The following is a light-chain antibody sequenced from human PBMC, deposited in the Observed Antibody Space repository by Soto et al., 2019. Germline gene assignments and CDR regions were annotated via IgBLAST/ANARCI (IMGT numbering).Light chain of an antibody. J-gene: IGKJ1*01. V-gene: IGKV1-5*03. CDR3: QQYNNYSWT. CDR2: KTS. CDR1: QSISSW. Sequence: DIPMTQSPSTLSASVGDRVTITCRASQSISSWLAWYQQKPGKAPKLLIYKTSNLEGGVPSRFSGSGSGTEFTLTISSLQPEDFATYYCQQYNNYSWTFGQGTKVEIK.